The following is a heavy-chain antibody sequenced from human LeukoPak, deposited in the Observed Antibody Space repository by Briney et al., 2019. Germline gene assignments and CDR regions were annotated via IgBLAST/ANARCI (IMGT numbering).Heavy chain of an antibody. J-gene: IGHJ4*02. CDR2: INQDESVT. CDR3: TTENWYVFEH. D-gene: IGHD1-1*01. CDR1: GFTFFCYD. Sequence: SGGSLRLSCAASGFTFFCYDMTWVCQAPGKGLEWVATINQDESVTDSVDAVKGRFTVSRDNAKNSLYLQMNSLRAEDTAVYYCTTENWYVFEHWGQGTLVSVSS. V-gene: IGHV3-7*04.